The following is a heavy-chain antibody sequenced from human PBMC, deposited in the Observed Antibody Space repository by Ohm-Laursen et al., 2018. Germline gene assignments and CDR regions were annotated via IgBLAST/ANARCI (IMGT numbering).Heavy chain of an antibody. J-gene: IGHJ4*02. V-gene: IGHV3-23*01. CDR1: GFTFSSYA. Sequence: SLRLSCAASGFTFSSYAMSWVRQAPGKGLEWVSALGRGTYYADSVKGRFTISRDNSKNTLYLQMNSLRAEDTAVYYCARQYCSGATCWGYFDYWGQGALVTASS. D-gene: IGHD2-15*01. CDR2: LGRGT. CDR3: ARQYCSGATCWGYFDY.